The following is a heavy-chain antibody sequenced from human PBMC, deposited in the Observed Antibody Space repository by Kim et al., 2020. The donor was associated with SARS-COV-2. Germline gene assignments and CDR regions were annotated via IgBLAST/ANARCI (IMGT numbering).Heavy chain of an antibody. CDR3: ATYCSSTSCYVDV. J-gene: IGHJ6*02. Sequence: NPSLKSRVTRSVDTSKNQFSLKLSSVTAADTTVYYCATYCSSTSCYVDVWGQGTTVTVSS. D-gene: IGHD2-2*01. V-gene: IGHV4-34*01.